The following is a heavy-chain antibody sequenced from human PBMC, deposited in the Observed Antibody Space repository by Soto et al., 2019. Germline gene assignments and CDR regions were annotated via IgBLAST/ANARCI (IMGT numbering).Heavy chain of an antibody. CDR2: ISSSGSTI. Sequence: PGGSLRLSCAASGFTFSDYYMSWIRQAPGKGLEWVSYISSSGSTIYYADSVKGRFTISRDNAKNSLYLQMNSLRAEDTAVYYCARDFGVVTLHYYYYYMDVWGKGTTVTVSS. V-gene: IGHV3-11*01. D-gene: IGHD3-3*01. CDR1: GFTFSDYY. CDR3: ARDFGVVTLHYYYYYMDV. J-gene: IGHJ6*03.